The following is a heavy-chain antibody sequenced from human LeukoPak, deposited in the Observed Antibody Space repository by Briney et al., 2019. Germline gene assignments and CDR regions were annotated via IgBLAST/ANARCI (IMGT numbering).Heavy chain of an antibody. D-gene: IGHD4-17*01. CDR2: IYYSGST. CDR1: GGSISSGDYY. J-gene: IGHJ3*02. CDR3: ARDGDYGTFAFDI. Sequence: SQTLSLTCTVSGGSISSGDYYWSWLRQPPGKGLEWIGYIYYSGSTYYNPSLKSRVTISVDTSKNQFSLKLSSVTAADTAVYYCARDGDYGTFAFDIWGQGTMVTVSS. V-gene: IGHV4-30-4*08.